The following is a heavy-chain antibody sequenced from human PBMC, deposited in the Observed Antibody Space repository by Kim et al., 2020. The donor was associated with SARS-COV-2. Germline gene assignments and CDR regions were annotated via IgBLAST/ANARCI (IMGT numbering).Heavy chain of an antibody. CDR3: ATDSSGYYGYFDY. V-gene: IGHV4-34*01. J-gene: IGHJ4*02. D-gene: IGHD3-22*01. Sequence: NYNPSLKSRVTISVDTSKNQFSLKLSSVTAADTAVYYCATDSSGYYGYFDYWGQGTLVTVSS.